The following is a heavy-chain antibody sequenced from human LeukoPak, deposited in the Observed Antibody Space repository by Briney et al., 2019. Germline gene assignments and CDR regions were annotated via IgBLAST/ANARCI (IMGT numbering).Heavy chain of an antibody. CDR3: AREPGPGYFDY. J-gene: IGHJ4*02. CDR2: ISYDGSNK. D-gene: IGHD1-1*01. CDR1: GFTFSSYG. Sequence: GGSLRLSCAASGFTFSSYGMHWVRQAPGKGLEWVAVISYDGSNKYYADSVKGRFTISRDNSKNTLFLQMNSLRAEDTAVYYCAREPGPGYFDYWGQGTLVTVSS. V-gene: IGHV3-30*03.